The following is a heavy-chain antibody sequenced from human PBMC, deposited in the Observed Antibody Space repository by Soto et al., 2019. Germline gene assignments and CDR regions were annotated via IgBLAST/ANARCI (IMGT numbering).Heavy chain of an antibody. J-gene: IGHJ6*02. CDR2: IYYSGST. Sequence: SETLSLTCTVSGGSISSGGYYWSWIRQHPGKGLEWIGYIYYSGSTYYNPSLKSRVTISVDTSKNQFSLKLSSVTAADTAVYYCARDTYYDILTGRPGDYYYGMDVWGQGTTVTVSS. V-gene: IGHV4-31*03. CDR1: GGSISSGGYY. CDR3: ARDTYYDILTGRPGDYYYGMDV. D-gene: IGHD3-9*01.